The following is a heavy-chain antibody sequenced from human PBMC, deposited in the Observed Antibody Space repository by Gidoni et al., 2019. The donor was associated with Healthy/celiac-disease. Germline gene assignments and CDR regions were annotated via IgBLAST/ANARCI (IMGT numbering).Heavy chain of an antibody. D-gene: IGHD3-10*01. CDR1: GYTFTSYA. Sequence: QVQLVQSGAEVKKPGASVKVSCKASGYTFTSYAMHWVRQAPGQRLEWMGWINAGNGNTKYSQKFQGRVTITRDTSASTAYMELSSLRSEDTAVYYCAREEEVLLWFGEPSHFDYWGQGTLVTVSS. CDR2: INAGNGNT. J-gene: IGHJ4*02. CDR3: AREEEVLLWFGEPSHFDY. V-gene: IGHV1-3*01.